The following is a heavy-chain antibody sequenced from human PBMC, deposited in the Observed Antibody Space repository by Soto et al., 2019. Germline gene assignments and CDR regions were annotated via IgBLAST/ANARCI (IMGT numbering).Heavy chain of an antibody. CDR2: ISYDGSNK. D-gene: IGHD2-2*01. J-gene: IGHJ4*02. CDR1: GFTFSSYG. CDR3: AKDIEDIVVVPAAMLGGFDY. V-gene: IGHV3-30*18. Sequence: GGSLRLSCAASGFTFSSYGMHWVRQAPGKGLEWVAVISYDGSNKYYVDSVKGRFTISRDNSKNTLYLQMNSLRAEDTAVYYCAKDIEDIVVVPAAMLGGFDYWGQGTLVTVSS.